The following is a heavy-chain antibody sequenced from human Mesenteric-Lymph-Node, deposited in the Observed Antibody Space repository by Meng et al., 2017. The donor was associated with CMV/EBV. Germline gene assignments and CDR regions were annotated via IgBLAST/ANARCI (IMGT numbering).Heavy chain of an antibody. CDR1: GFTVSSNY. CDR2: IYSGDKT. D-gene: IGHD2-2*01. CDR3: QLLHYYYYGVDV. V-gene: IGHV3-53*01. J-gene: IGHJ6*02. Sequence: GGSLRLSCAASGFTVSSNYMSWVRQAPGKGLEWVSVIYSGDKTYYTDSVKGRFTISRDNSKNTLYLQMNSLRVEDAAVYWCQLLHYYYYGVDVWGQGTTVTVSS.